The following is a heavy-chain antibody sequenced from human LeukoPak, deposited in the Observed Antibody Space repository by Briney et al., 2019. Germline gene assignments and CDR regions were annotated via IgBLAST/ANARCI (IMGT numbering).Heavy chain of an antibody. CDR1: GGSISSYY. D-gene: IGHD3-16*01. Sequence: PSETLSLTCTVSGGSISSYYWSWIRQPPGKGLEWIGYIYYSGSTNYNPSLKSRVTISVDTSKNQFSLKLSSVTAADTAVYYCAGYVFDLRAFDIWGQGTMATVSS. CDR3: AGYVFDLRAFDI. CDR2: IYYSGST. V-gene: IGHV4-59*01. J-gene: IGHJ3*02.